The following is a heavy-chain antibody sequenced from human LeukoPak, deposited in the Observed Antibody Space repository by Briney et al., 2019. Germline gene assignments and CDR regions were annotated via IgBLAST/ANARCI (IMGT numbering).Heavy chain of an antibody. Sequence: GGSLRLSCAASGFTFSNYAMSWVRQAPGKGLEWVSAISNGGGTTYYADSVEGRITIFRDNSKNTVFLQMNSLRVEDTAIYYCAKAPRDYYGLGGDWLDPWGQGTLVTVSS. CDR3: AKAPRDYYGLGGDWLDP. CDR1: GFTFSNYA. V-gene: IGHV3-23*01. CDR2: ISNGGGTT. D-gene: IGHD3-10*01. J-gene: IGHJ5*02.